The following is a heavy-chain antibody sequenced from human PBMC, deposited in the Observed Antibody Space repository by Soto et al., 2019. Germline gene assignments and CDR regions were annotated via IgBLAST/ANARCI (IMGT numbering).Heavy chain of an antibody. J-gene: IGHJ5*02. V-gene: IGHV4-31*03. D-gene: IGHD6-13*01. Sequence: QVQLQESGPGLVEPSQTLSLTCTVSGGSISGEGYYWSWIRQYSGRGLEWIGYLPYSGSTYYNPSLKSRVIISVDPSTTQFFLNLSSVTAADTAVYYCARAWTATAGWANWFDRWGQGTLVTVSS. CDR2: LPYSGST. CDR3: ARAWTATAGWANWFDR. CDR1: GGSISGEGYY.